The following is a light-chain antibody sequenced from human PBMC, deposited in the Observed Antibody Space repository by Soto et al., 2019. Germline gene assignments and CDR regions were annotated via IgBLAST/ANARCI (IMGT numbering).Light chain of an antibody. CDR2: AAS. Sequence: IQLTQSPSSLSASVGDRVTITCRASQGISSYLAWYQQKPGKAPKLLIYAASTLQSGVPSRFSGSGSGTDFTLTISSLQPADFATYYCHQLNSYPWTFGQGTKVEIK. J-gene: IGKJ1*01. CDR1: QGISSY. CDR3: HQLNSYPWT. V-gene: IGKV1-9*01.